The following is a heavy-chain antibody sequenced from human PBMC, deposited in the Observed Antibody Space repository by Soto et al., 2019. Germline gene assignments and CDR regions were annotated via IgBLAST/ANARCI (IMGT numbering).Heavy chain of an antibody. Sequence: SVKVSCKAAGGTFSIYAISWVLQAPGQGLEWMGGIIPIFGTANYAQKFQGRVTITADKSTSTAYMELSSLRSEDTAVYYCARGYIGRTAFDIWGQGTMVTVSS. V-gene: IGHV1-69*06. J-gene: IGHJ3*02. CDR1: GGTFSIYA. CDR2: IIPIFGTA. D-gene: IGHD1-26*01. CDR3: ARGYIGRTAFDI.